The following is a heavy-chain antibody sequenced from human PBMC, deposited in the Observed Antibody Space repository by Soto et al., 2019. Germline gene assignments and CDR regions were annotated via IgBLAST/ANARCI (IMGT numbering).Heavy chain of an antibody. V-gene: IGHV3-9*01. CDR2: ISWNSGSI. J-gene: IGHJ4*02. D-gene: IGHD3-10*01. CDR3: AKEIYGSGSETFDY. CDR1: GFTFDDYA. Sequence: GGSLRLSCAASGFTFDDYAMHWVRQAPGKGLEWVSGISWNSGSIGYADSVKGRFTISRDNAKNSLYLQMNSLRAEDTALYYCAKEIYGSGSETFDYWGQGTLVTVSS.